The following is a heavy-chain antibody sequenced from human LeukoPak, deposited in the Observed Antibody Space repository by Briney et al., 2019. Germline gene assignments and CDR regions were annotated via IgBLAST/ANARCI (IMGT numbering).Heavy chain of an antibody. D-gene: IGHD2-2*01. J-gene: IGHJ4*02. Sequence: ASVKVSCKASGYTFTSFDISWVRQAPGQGLEWMGWISTYNGNTNYPQKLQGRVTMTTDTSTSTAYMELRSLTSDDTALYYCARNPKGIQLPVVHWGQGTLVTVSS. CDR3: ARNPKGIQLPVVH. V-gene: IGHV1-18*01. CDR2: ISTYNGNT. CDR1: GYTFTSFD.